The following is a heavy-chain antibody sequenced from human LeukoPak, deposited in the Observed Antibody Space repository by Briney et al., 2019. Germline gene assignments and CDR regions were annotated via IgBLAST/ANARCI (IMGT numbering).Heavy chain of an antibody. CDR3: ARDLDYGEKSEDY. V-gene: IGHV1-46*01. CDR1: GYTFTNYD. D-gene: IGHD4/OR15-4a*01. J-gene: IGHJ4*02. Sequence: GASVKVSCKASGYTFTNYDINWVRQAPGQGLEWLGIINLSGGSTHYPQKFQDRVTMTRDTSTSTVYMELSSLRSEDTAVYYCARDLDYGEKSEDYWGQGTLVTVSS. CDR2: INLSGGST.